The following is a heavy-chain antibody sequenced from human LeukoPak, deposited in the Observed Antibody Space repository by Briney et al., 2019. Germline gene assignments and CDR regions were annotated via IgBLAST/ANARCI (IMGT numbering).Heavy chain of an antibody. J-gene: IGHJ6*03. D-gene: IGHD5-12*01. V-gene: IGHV3-11*04. CDR3: ARAVLEWLRFSPPYYHYMDV. Sequence: NPGGSLRPSCAASGFTFSDYYMSWIRQAPGKGLEWVSYISSSGSTIYYADSVKGRFTISRDNAKNSLYLQMNSLRAEDTAVHYCARAVLEWLRFSPPYYHYMDVWGKGTTVPVSS. CDR2: ISSSGSTI. CDR1: GFTFSDYY.